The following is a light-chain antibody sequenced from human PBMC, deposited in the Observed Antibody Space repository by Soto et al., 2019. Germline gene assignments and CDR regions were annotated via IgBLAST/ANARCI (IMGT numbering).Light chain of an antibody. CDR1: QSISTW. CDR2: DAS. CDR3: QQYKTYSWT. J-gene: IGKJ1*01. Sequence: DIRMTLYPATLSASVGDRVTIVYRASQSISTWLAWCQQKPGKAPKLLIYDASTLESGVPSRFRGSGSGTEFTLTISSLQPDDFATYYCQQYKTYSWTFGQGTKVDIK. V-gene: IGKV1-5*02.